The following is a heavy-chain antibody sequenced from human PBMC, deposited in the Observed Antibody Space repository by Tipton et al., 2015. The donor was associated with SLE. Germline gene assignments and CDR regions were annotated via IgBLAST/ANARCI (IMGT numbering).Heavy chain of an antibody. Sequence: TLSLTCTVSGGSISSYYWSWIRQPPGKGLEWIGYIYYRGSTNYNPSLKSRVTISVDTSKNQFSLKLSSVTAADTAVYYCARDPAPYSSPSEYFDLWGRGTLVTVSS. D-gene: IGHD6-6*01. CDR2: IYYRGST. CDR1: GGSISSYY. V-gene: IGHV4-59*01. CDR3: ARDPAPYSSPSEYFDL. J-gene: IGHJ2*01.